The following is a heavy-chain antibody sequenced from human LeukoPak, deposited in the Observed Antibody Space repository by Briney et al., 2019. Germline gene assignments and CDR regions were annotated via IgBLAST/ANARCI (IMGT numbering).Heavy chain of an antibody. CDR3: ARDYSGSGSFDY. Sequence: GGSLRLSCAASGFTFSIYSMTWVRQAPGKGLEWVAYISSRSSTIYYTDSVRGRFTISRDNAKYSLFLQMNSLRDDDTAVYYCARDYSGSGSFDYWGQGTLVTISS. CDR1: GFTFSIYS. V-gene: IGHV3-48*02. J-gene: IGHJ4*02. D-gene: IGHD3-10*01. CDR2: ISSRSSTI.